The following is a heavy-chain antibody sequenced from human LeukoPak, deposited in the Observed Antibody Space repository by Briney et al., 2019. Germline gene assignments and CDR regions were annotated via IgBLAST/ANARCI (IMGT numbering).Heavy chain of an antibody. Sequence: GGSLRLSCAASGFTFSSYSMNWVRQAPGKGLEWVSSISSSSSYIYYADSVKGRFTISRDNAKNSLYLQMNSLRAEDTAVYYCARDGDYCGSGSYYIPDPYFDYWGQGTLVTVSS. CDR2: ISSSSSYI. CDR1: GFTFSSYS. V-gene: IGHV3-21*01. J-gene: IGHJ4*02. D-gene: IGHD3-10*01. CDR3: ARDGDYCGSGSYYIPDPYFDY.